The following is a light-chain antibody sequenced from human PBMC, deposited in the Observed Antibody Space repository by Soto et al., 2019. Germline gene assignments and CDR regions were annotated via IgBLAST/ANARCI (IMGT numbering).Light chain of an antibody. J-gene: IGKJ5*01. CDR1: QIISNY. CDR3: QQSYSTPPVT. V-gene: IGKV1-39*01. CDR2: AAS. Sequence: DIQMTPSPSSLSASVGDRVTITCRTSQIISNYLNWYQQKPGKAPKLLIYAASSLQSGVPSRFSGSGSGTDFTLTISSLQPEDFATYYCQQSYSTPPVTFGQGTRLEIK.